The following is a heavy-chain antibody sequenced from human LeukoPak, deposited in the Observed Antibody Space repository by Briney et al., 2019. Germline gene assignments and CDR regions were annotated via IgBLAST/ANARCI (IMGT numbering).Heavy chain of an antibody. CDR1: GFTFNNYA. CDR3: AKEYYYDSSGYLPSDI. J-gene: IGHJ3*02. Sequence: GGSLRLSCAASGFTFNNYALHWVRQAPGKGLEWVAVISYDGSNKNYADSVKGRFTISRDNSKNTLYLQMNSLRAEDTAVYYCAKEYYYDSSGYLPSDIWGQGTMVTVSS. CDR2: ISYDGSNK. V-gene: IGHV3-30-3*01. D-gene: IGHD3-22*01.